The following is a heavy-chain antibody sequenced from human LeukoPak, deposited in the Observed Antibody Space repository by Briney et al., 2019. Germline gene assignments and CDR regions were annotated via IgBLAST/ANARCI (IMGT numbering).Heavy chain of an antibody. D-gene: IGHD3-22*01. CDR3: ARATYYYDSSGYYSWYYFDY. V-gene: IGHV1-69*05. J-gene: IGHJ4*02. CDR2: IIPIFGTA. Sequence: ASVKVSCKASGGTFSSYAISWVRQAPGQGLEWMGGIIPIFGTANYAQKFQGRVTITTEESTSTAYMELSSLRSEDTAVYYCARATYYYDSSGYYSWYYFDYWGQGTLVTVSS. CDR1: GGTFSSYA.